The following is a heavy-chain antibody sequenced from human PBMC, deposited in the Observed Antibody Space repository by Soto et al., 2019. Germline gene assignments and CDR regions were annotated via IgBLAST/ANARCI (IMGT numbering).Heavy chain of an antibody. CDR1: GFSFSSYA. J-gene: IGHJ6*02. D-gene: IGHD6-6*01. V-gene: IGHV3-23*01. CDR3: ARARLTSIADPRAPYGMDV. Sequence: GGSLRLSCAASGFSFSSYAMGWVRQAPGKGLEWVSTISASGVSTYHADSVQGRFTVSRDNSKNTLYLQMNSLRVEDTAVYYCARARLTSIADPRAPYGMDVWGQGTTVTVSS. CDR2: ISASGVST.